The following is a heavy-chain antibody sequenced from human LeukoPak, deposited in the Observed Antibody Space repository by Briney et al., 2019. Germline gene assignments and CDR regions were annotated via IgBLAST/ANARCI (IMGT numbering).Heavy chain of an antibody. D-gene: IGHD3-10*01. V-gene: IGHV3-48*04. CDR2: ISSSSSSSSTI. J-gene: IGHJ4*02. CDR1: GFTFSSYG. Sequence: PGGSLRLSCAASGFTFSSYGMNWVRQAPGKGLEWVSYISSSSSSSSTIYYADPVKGRFTISRDNAKNSLYLQMNSLRAEDTALYYCAKGDRIWFGNVDYWGQGTLVTVSS. CDR3: AKGDRIWFGNVDY.